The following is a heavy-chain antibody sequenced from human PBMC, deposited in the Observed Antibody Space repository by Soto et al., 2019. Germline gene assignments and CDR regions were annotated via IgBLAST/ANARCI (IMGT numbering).Heavy chain of an antibody. D-gene: IGHD2-21*01. CDR1: GYTFTSYY. V-gene: IGHV1-46*03. J-gene: IGHJ3*02. Sequence: ASVKVSCKASGYTFTSYYMHWVRQAPGQGLEWMGIINPSGGSTSYAQKFQGRVTMTRDTSTSTVYMELSSLRSEDTAVYYCARAPKPRIVVVIAIPSAFDIWGQGTMVTVSS. CDR3: ARAPKPRIVVVIAIPSAFDI. CDR2: INPSGGST.